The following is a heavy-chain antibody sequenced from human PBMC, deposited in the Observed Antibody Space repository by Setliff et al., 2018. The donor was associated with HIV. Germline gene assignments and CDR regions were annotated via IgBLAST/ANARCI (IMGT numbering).Heavy chain of an antibody. CDR2: FDPEDGET. J-gene: IGHJ1*01. V-gene: IGHV1-24*01. D-gene: IGHD6-13*01. Sequence: ASVKVSCKISGYTLTELSIHWVRQAPGKGLEWMANFDPEDGETFYAQKFQGSLTMTEDTSTDPAYMELSSLRSDDTAMYYCVTDPGYSSTWYSESFQHWGQGTVVTVSS. CDR3: VTDPGYSSTWYSESFQH. CDR1: GYTLTELS.